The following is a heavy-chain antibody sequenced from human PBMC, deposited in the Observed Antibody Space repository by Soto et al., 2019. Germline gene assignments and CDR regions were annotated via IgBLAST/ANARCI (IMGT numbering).Heavy chain of an antibody. V-gene: IGHV1-69*12. CDR3: ALHYGSGSNYYYYGMDV. CDR1: GGTFSSYA. J-gene: IGHJ6*02. Sequence: QVQLVQSGAEVKKPGSSVKVSCKASGGTFSSYAISWVRQAPGQGLEWMGGLIPIFGTADYAQKFQGRVTITAVGSTSTAYMELSILRSEDTDVYYCALHYGSGSNYYYYGMDVWGQGTTVTVSS. CDR2: LIPIFGTA. D-gene: IGHD3-10*01.